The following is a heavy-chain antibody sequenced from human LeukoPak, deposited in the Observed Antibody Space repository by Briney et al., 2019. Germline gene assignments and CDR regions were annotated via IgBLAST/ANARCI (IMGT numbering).Heavy chain of an antibody. Sequence: SETLSLTCTVSGGSFSSTTYYWGWIRQPPGKGLEWIGSVYYSGSTYYNQSLKSRVTISVDTSKNQFSLKLTSVTAADTAVYYCARQYCDSSGYSLWFFDYWGQGTLVTVSS. D-gene: IGHD3-22*01. CDR3: ARQYCDSSGYSLWFFDY. CDR1: GGSFSSTTYY. V-gene: IGHV4-39*01. J-gene: IGHJ4*02. CDR2: VYYSGST.